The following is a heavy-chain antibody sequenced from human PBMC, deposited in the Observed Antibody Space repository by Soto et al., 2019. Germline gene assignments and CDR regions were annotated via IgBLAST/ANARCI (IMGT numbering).Heavy chain of an antibody. CDR3: ARGGEGLRFLDWLLYLDY. CDR1: GYTFTGYY. V-gene: IGHV1-2*04. D-gene: IGHD3-3*01. CDR2: INPNSGGT. Sequence: QVQLVQSGAEVKKPGASVKVSCKASGYTFTGYYMHWVRPAPGQGLEWMGWINPNSGGTNYAQKFQGWVTMTRDTSIRTAYMELSRLRPDDTAVYYCARGGEGLRFLDWLLYLDYWGQGTLVTVSS. J-gene: IGHJ4*02.